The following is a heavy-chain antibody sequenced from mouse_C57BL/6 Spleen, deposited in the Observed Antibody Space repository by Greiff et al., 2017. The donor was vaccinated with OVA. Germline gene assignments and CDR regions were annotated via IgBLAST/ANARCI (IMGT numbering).Heavy chain of an antibody. V-gene: IGHV3-6*01. CDR3: AREGRFITTVLATYFDY. J-gene: IGHJ2*01. CDR1: GYSITSGYY. CDR2: ISYDGSN. Sequence: VQLQQSGPGLVKPSQSLSLTCSVTGYSITSGYYWNWIRQFPGNKLEWMGYISYDGSNNYNPALKNRISITRDTSKNQFFLKLNSVTTEDTATYYCAREGRFITTVLATYFDYWGQGTTLTVSS. D-gene: IGHD1-1*01.